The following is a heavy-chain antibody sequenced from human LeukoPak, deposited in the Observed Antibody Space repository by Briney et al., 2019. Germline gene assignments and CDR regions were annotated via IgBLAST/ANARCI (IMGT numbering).Heavy chain of an antibody. D-gene: IGHD1-26*01. Sequence: SETLSLTCTVSGGSISSSSYYWGWIRQPPGKGLEWIGSIYYSGSTYYNPSLKSRVTISVDTSKNQFSLKQSSVTAADTAVYYCASLRERSYYARGFDYWGQGTLVTVSS. J-gene: IGHJ4*02. CDR3: ASLRERSYYARGFDY. V-gene: IGHV4-39*01. CDR2: IYYSGST. CDR1: GGSISSSSYY.